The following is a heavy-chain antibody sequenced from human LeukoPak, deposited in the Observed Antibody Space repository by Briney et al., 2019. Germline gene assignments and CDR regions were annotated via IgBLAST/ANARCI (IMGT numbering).Heavy chain of an antibody. CDR3: AKDSVEEIVVVGNFDY. D-gene: IGHD2-15*01. Sequence: GGSLRLSCAASGFTFSSYAMSWVRQAPGKGLEWVSAISGSGGSTYYADSVKGRFTISRDNSKNALYLQMNSLRAEDTAVYYCAKDSVEEIVVVGNFDYWGQGTLVTVSS. CDR1: GFTFSSYA. J-gene: IGHJ4*02. V-gene: IGHV3-23*01. CDR2: ISGSGGST.